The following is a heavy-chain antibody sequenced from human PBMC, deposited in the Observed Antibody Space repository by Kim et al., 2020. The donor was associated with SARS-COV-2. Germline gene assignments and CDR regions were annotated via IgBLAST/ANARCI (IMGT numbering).Heavy chain of an antibody. J-gene: IGHJ4*02. CDR1: GGSISSGGYY. D-gene: IGHD3-16*02. Sequence: SETLSLTCTVSGGSISSGGYYWSWIRQHPGKGLEWIGYIYYSGSTYYNPSLKSRVTISVDTSKNQFSLKLSSVTAADTAVYYCARSSIKGGFPSRENDYIWGSYRGGSPQEFDYWGQGTLVTVSS. CDR3: ARSSIKGGFPSRENDYIWGSYRGGSPQEFDY. CDR2: IYYSGST. V-gene: IGHV4-31*03.